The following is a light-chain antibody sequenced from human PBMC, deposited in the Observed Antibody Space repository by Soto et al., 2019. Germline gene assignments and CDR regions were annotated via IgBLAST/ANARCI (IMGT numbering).Light chain of an antibody. CDR2: DAS. CDR1: QAISSD. J-gene: IGKJ4*01. V-gene: IGKV1-13*02. CDR3: QQFNSYPLT. Sequence: ALQLTQSPSSLSASEGDRVTITCRASQAISSDLVWYQQTPGKGPKLLIYDASTLESGVPSRFSGSGSGTEFTLTISSLQPEDFVTYFCQQFNSYPLTFGGGTTLEIK.